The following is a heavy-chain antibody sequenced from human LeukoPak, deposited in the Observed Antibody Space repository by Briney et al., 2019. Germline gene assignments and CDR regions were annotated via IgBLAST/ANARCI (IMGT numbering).Heavy chain of an antibody. V-gene: IGHV3-23*01. CDR3: AKWPDYGSGSSPDY. Sequence: PGGSLRLSCAASGFSFSYYAMSWVRQAPGKGLEWVSGMGGSDSVTYYAESVKGRFTISRDNSKNTLYLQMNSLRAEDTAVYYCAKWPDYGSGSSPDYWGQGTLVTVSS. D-gene: IGHD3-10*01. CDR2: MGGSDSVT. J-gene: IGHJ4*02. CDR1: GFSFSYYA.